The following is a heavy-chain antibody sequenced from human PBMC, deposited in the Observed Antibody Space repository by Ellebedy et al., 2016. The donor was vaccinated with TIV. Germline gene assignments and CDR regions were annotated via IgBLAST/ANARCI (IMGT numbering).Heavy chain of an antibody. J-gene: IGHJ4*02. Sequence: GESLKISCAASGFTFNIYSMNWVRQAPGKGLEWVAYITSDTRIRKYADSVQGRFTISRDNAKNSVYLQMNGLRDEDTAVYFCARSVQFRFDYWGQGSLVTVSS. CDR3: ARSVQFRFDY. V-gene: IGHV3-48*02. D-gene: IGHD6-6*01. CDR2: ITSDTRIR. CDR1: GFTFNIYS.